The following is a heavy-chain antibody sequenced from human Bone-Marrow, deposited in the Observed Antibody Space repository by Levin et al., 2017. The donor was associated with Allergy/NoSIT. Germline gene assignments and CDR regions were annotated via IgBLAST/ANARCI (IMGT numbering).Heavy chain of an antibody. D-gene: IGHD1-26*01. Sequence: ASVKVSCKASGYTFTGYYIHWVRQAPGQGLEWMGRINPNSGGTNYAPKFQGRVTMTGDTSISTAYMELSRLRSDDTAMYYCARESGGSDGLFYWGQGTLVTVSS. CDR2: INPNSGGT. CDR1: GYTFTGYY. CDR3: ARESGGSDGLFY. J-gene: IGHJ4*02. V-gene: IGHV1-2*06.